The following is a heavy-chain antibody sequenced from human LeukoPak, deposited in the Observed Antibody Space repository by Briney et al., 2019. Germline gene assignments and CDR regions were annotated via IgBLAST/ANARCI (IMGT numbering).Heavy chain of an antibody. Sequence: PSETLSLTCAVSGASISSYSWSWIRQPPGKGLEWVSSISSGNTYIYYADSVKGRFTISRDNAKNSLYLQMNSLRAEDTAVYYCARDSASSGHPFDYWGQGTLVTVSS. CDR3: ARDSASSGHPFDY. D-gene: IGHD3-22*01. CDR2: ISSGNTYI. CDR1: GASISSYS. J-gene: IGHJ4*02. V-gene: IGHV3-21*01.